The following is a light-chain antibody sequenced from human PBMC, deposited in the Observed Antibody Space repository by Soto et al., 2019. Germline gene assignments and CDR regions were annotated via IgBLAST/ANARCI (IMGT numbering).Light chain of an antibody. J-gene: IGKJ5*01. V-gene: IGKV1-13*02. Sequence: AIQLTQSPSSLSASVGDRVTITCRASQGISSAVAWYQQKPGKPPKLLMYDASSLESGVPPRFSGSGSGTDFTLSISSLQPEDFAVYYCQQRSTWPTFGQGTRLEIK. CDR1: QGISSA. CDR3: QQRSTWPT. CDR2: DAS.